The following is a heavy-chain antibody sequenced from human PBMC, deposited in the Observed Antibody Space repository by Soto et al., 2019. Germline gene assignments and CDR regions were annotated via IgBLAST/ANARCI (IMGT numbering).Heavy chain of an antibody. CDR2: ISSSSSYI. D-gene: IGHD3-22*01. Sequence: SGGSLRLSCAASGFTFSSYSMNWVRQAPGKGLEWVSSISSSSSYIYYADSVKGRFTISRDNAKNSLYLQMNSLRAEDTAVYFCARYYDSSAYYPFDYWGQGTLVTVSS. V-gene: IGHV3-21*01. J-gene: IGHJ4*02. CDR1: GFTFSSYS. CDR3: ARYYDSSAYYPFDY.